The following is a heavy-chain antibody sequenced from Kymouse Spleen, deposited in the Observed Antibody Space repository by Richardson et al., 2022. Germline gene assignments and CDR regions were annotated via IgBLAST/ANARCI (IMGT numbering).Heavy chain of an antibody. J-gene: IGHJ6*02. CDR2: IWYDGSNK. CDR3: ARVLLTGSYYYYGMDV. V-gene: IGHV3-33*01. Sequence: QVQLVESGGGVVQPGRSLRLSCAASGFTFSSYGMHWVRQAPGKGLEWVAVIWYDGSNKYYADSVKGRFTISRDNSKNTLYLQMNSLRAEDTAVYYCARVLLTGSYYYYGMDVWGQGTTVTVSS. CDR1: GFTFSSYG. D-gene: IGHD1-20*01,IGHD1-7*01.